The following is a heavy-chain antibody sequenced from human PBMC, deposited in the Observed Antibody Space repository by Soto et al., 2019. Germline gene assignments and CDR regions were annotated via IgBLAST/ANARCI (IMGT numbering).Heavy chain of an antibody. CDR2: IYYSGST. V-gene: IGHV4-30-4*01. Sequence: PSETLSLTCTVSGGSISSGDYYWSWIRQPPGKGLEWIGYIYYSGSTYYNPSLKSRVTISVDTSKNQFSLKLSSVTAADTAVYYCARGDRYCSGGSCYPEYFQHWGQGTLVTVSS. J-gene: IGHJ1*01. D-gene: IGHD2-15*01. CDR1: GGSISSGDYY. CDR3: ARGDRYCSGGSCYPEYFQH.